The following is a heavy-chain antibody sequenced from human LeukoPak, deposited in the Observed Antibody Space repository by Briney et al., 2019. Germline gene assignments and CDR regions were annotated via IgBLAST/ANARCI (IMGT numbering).Heavy chain of an antibody. V-gene: IGHV1-18*01. CDR3: ARGGLYSSSHHVDY. J-gene: IGHJ4*02. Sequence: GASVKVSCKASGYTFTSYGISWVRHAPGQGLERMGGISAYNGNTNYAQKLQGRVTMTTDKSTSKAYMELRSLRCDDTAVYYCARGGLYSSSHHVDYWGQGTLVTVSS. D-gene: IGHD6-6*01. CDR1: GYTFTSYG. CDR2: ISAYNGNT.